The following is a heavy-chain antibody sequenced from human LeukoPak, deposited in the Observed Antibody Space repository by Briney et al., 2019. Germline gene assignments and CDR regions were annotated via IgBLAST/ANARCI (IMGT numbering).Heavy chain of an antibody. CDR1: GFTVSSNY. J-gene: IGHJ4*02. CDR2: IYSGGST. Sequence: GGSLRLSCAASGFTVSSNYMSWVRQAPGKGLERVSVIYSGGSTYYADSVKGRFTISRDNSRTTLYLQMNSLRAEDTAMYYCARQLGYCSDGSCYFDYWGQGTLVTVSS. V-gene: IGHV3-66*04. D-gene: IGHD2-15*01. CDR3: ARQLGYCSDGSCYFDY.